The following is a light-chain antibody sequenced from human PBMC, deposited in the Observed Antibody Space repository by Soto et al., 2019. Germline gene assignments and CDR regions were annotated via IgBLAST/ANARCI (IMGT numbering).Light chain of an antibody. Sequence: DIPMTQSPSSLSASVGDRVTITCRASQSISRYLSWYQHKPGTAPKLLIYTSSSLHTGVPSRFIGSGSGTHFTLTISNLQPEDFATYYCQQTYSLPPVTFGQGTRLEIK. V-gene: IGKV1-39*01. CDR3: QQTYSLPPVT. CDR1: QSISRY. J-gene: IGKJ5*01. CDR2: TSS.